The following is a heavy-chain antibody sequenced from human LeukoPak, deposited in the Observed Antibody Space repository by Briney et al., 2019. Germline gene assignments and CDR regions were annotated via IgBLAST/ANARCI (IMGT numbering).Heavy chain of an antibody. D-gene: IGHD4-23*01. Sequence: GGSLRLSCAASGFTFSDYGMHWVRQAPGKGLEWVAVIWYDGSKRYYGDSVKGRFTISRDNSKNTLYLQMNSLRAEDTAVYYCTRRDGDNDRGFDYWGQGTLVTVSS. CDR1: GFTFSDYG. V-gene: IGHV3-33*01. CDR3: TRRDGDNDRGFDY. CDR2: IWYDGSKR. J-gene: IGHJ4*02.